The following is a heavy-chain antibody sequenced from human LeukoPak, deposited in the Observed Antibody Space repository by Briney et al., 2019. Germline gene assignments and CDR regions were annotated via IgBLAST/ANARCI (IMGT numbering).Heavy chain of an antibody. CDR2: INPNSGGT. D-gene: IGHD2-21*01. CDR3: ARDTYCGGDCYYMDV. V-gene: IGHV1-2*02. CDR1: GYTFTGYY. Sequence: ASVKVSCKASGYTFTGYYMHWVRQAPGQGLEWMGWINPNSGGTNYAPKFQGRVTMTRDTSISTAYMELSRLRSDDTAVYYCARDTYCGGDCYYMDVWGKGTTVTVSS. J-gene: IGHJ6*03.